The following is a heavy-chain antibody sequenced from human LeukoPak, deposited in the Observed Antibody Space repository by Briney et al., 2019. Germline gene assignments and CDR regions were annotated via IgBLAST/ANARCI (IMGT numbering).Heavy chain of an antibody. J-gene: IGHJ5*02. Sequence: PGGSLRLSCAASGFTFSAYGMQWVRQAPGKGLEWVAFIRYDGSNKYYADSVKGRFTISRDNPKNTLSLQMNSLRPEDTAVYYCAKGVHSRGWPNWFDPWGQGTLVTVSS. CDR3: AKGVHSRGWPNWFDP. V-gene: IGHV3-30*02. CDR2: IRYDGSNK. CDR1: GFTFSAYG. D-gene: IGHD6-19*01.